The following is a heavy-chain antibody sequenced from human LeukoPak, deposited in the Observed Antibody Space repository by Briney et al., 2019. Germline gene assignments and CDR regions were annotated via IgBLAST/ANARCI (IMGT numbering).Heavy chain of an antibody. CDR3: ARDVVAAAGSNAFDI. D-gene: IGHD6-13*01. Sequence: SETLSLTCTVSGGSISSDGDYWSWIRQHPGKGLEWIGYIYHSGSTFCNPSLKSRVTISVDRSKNQFSLKLSSVTAADTAVYYCARDVVAAAGSNAFDIWGQGTMVTVSS. V-gene: IGHV4-31*03. CDR2: IYHSGST. CDR1: GGSISSDGDY. J-gene: IGHJ3*02.